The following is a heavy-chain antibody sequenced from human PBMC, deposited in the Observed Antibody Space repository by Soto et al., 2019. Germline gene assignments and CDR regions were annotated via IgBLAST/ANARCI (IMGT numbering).Heavy chain of an antibody. CDR1: GFSFSSHS. CDR2: ISSSGSTI. J-gene: IGHJ4*02. D-gene: IGHD3-9*01. CDR3: AKVDFDWFVGRYFDY. Sequence: GGSLRLSCAASGFSFSSHSMKWVRQAPGKGLEWVSYISSSGSTIYYADSVKGRFTISRDNAKNSLYLQMNSLRDDDTAVYYCAKVDFDWFVGRYFDYWGQGTLVTVSS. V-gene: IGHV3-48*02.